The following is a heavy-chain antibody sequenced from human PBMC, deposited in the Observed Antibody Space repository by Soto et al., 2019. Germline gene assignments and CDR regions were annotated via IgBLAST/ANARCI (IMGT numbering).Heavy chain of an antibody. J-gene: IGHJ4*02. CDR2: ISGSGGST. V-gene: IGHV3-23*01. D-gene: IGHD1-26*01. CDR3: ARRGSGSYYDY. Sequence: EVQLLESGGGLVQPGGSLRLSCAASGFTFSSYAMRWVRQAPVKGLEWVSAISGSGGSTYYADSVKGRFTISRDNSRNTLYLQMNSRRAKATAVYYCARRGSGSYYDYWGQGTLVTVSS. CDR1: GFTFSSYA.